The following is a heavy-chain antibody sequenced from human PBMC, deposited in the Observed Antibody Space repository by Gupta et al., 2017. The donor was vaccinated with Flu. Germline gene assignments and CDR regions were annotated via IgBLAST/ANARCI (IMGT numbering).Heavy chain of an antibody. D-gene: IGHD1-26*01. J-gene: IGHJ3*02. CDR2: INPNSGGT. CDR3: ARDLVFWSVGATAFDI. Sequence: QVQLVQSGAEVKKPGASVKVPCKASGYTFTGHYMHWVRQPPGQGLEWMGWINPNSGGTNYAQKFQGRVTMTRDTSISTAYMELSRLRSDDTAVYYCARDLVFWSVGATAFDIWGQGTMVTVSS. CDR1: GYTFTGHY. V-gene: IGHV1-2*02.